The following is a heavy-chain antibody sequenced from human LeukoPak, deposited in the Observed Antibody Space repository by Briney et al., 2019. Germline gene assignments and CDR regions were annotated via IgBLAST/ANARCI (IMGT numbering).Heavy chain of an antibody. Sequence: NPGGSLRLSCAASGFTFSDYYMSWIRQAPGKGLEWVSYISSSGSTIYYADSVKGRLTISRDNAKNSLYLQMNSLRAEDTAVYYCASYCSSTSCYGFDYWGQGTLVTVSS. CDR3: ASYCSSTSCYGFDY. CDR2: ISSSGSTI. CDR1: GFTFSDYY. J-gene: IGHJ4*02. D-gene: IGHD2-2*01. V-gene: IGHV3-11*01.